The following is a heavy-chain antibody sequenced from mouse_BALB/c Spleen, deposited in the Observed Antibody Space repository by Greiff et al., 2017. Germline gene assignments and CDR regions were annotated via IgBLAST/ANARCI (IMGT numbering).Heavy chain of an antibody. J-gene: IGHJ2*01. CDR2: ISTYYGDA. V-gene: IGHV1S137*01. Sequence: QVQLQQSGAELVRPGVSVKISCKGSGYTFTDYAMHWVKQSHAKSLEWIGVISTYYGDASYNQKFKGKATMTVDKSSSTAYMELARLTSEDSAIYYCARWGVHDYCDYWGQGTTLTVSA. CDR1: GYTFTDYA. CDR3: ARWGVHDYCDY. D-gene: IGHD2-14*01.